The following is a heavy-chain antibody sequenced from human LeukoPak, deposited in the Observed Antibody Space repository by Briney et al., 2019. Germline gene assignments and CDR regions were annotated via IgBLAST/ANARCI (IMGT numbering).Heavy chain of an antibody. CDR3: AHTASYYDSSGQIYYFDY. V-gene: IGHV2-5*01. Sequence: SGPTLVKPTQTLTLTCTFSGFSLSTSGVGVGWIRQPPGKALEWLALIYWNDDKRYSPSLKSRLTITKDTSKNQVVLTMTNMDPVDTATYYCAHTASYYDSSGQIYYFDYWGQGTLVTVSS. J-gene: IGHJ4*02. D-gene: IGHD3-22*01. CDR2: IYWNDDK. CDR1: GFSLSTSGVG.